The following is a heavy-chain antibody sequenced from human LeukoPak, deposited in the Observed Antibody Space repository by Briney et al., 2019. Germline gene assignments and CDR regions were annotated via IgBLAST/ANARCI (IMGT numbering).Heavy chain of an antibody. CDR3: ASARPDYDFWSGNTYYYYYYMDV. Sequence: PSETLSLTCTVSGGSISSSSYYWGWIRQPPGKELEWIGSIYYSGSTYYNPSLKSRVTISVDTSKNQFSLKLSSVTAADTAVYYCASARPDYDFWSGNTYYYYYYMDVWGKGTTVTVSS. CDR1: GGSISSSSYY. J-gene: IGHJ6*03. CDR2: IYYSGST. D-gene: IGHD3-3*01. V-gene: IGHV4-39*01.